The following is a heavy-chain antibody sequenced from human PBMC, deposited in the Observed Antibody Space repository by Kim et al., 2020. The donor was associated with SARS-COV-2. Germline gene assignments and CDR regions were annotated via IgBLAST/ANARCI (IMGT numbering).Heavy chain of an antibody. CDR1: GYTFTTYY. Sequence: ASVKVSCKASGYTFTTYYIHWVHQAPGQGLEWMGIINPNGGSISYAQKFQGRVSMTRDTSTSAVYMELSSLRSEDTAVYFCVRDPSVNYWGSGSYFDFWGQGTLVTVSS. V-gene: IGHV1-46*01. CDR2: INPNGGSI. J-gene: IGHJ4*02. CDR3: VRDPSVNYWGSGSYFDF. D-gene: IGHD3-16*01.